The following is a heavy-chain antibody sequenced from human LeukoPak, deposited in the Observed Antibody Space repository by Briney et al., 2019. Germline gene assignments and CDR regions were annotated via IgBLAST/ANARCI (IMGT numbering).Heavy chain of an antibody. Sequence: ASVKVSCKASGYDFTNAAIQWVRQAPGQGLEWMGGIIPIFGTANYAQKFQGRVTITADESTSTAYMELSSLRSEDTAVYYCARDGYYYDSSGYYWAFDYWGQGTLVTVSS. CDR3: ARDGYYYDSSGYYWAFDY. CDR1: GYDFTNAA. V-gene: IGHV1-69*13. CDR2: IIPIFGTA. J-gene: IGHJ4*02. D-gene: IGHD3-22*01.